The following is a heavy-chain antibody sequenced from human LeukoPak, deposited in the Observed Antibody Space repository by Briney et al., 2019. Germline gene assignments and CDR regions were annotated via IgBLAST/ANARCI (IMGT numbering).Heavy chain of an antibody. J-gene: IGHJ3*02. V-gene: IGHV3-48*02. Sequence: PGGSLRLSCAASGLTFSSYSMNWVRQAPGKGLEWVSYIGSSSAIYYADSVKGRFTISRDNAENSLYLQMNSLRDEDTAVYYCARDEAYAFDIWGQGTMVTVSS. CDR1: GLTFSSYS. CDR3: ARDEAYAFDI. CDR2: IGSSSAI.